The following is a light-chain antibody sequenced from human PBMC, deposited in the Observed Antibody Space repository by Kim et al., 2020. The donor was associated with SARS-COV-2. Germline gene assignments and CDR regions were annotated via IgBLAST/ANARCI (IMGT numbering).Light chain of an antibody. CDR3: QQYGSSPLVT. V-gene: IGKV3-20*01. CDR1: RSLTSRH. Sequence: LGRRATLSCRTSRSLTSRHLAWYQQKAGQAPRLLIYGAANRATGVPDRFSGSGSETDFTLTISRLEPEDFAVYFCQQYGSSPLVTFGQGTRLEIK. CDR2: GAA. J-gene: IGKJ5*01.